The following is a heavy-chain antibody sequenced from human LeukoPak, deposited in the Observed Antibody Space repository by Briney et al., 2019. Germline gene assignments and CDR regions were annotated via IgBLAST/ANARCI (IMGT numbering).Heavy chain of an antibody. CDR2: IYSGGST. CDR1: GFTVSSNY. CDR3: ARDIAGGYYYMDV. Sequence: GGSLRLSCAASGFTVSSNYMSWVRQAPGKGLEWVSVIYSGGSTYYADSVKGRFTISRDNSKNTLYLQMNSLRAEDTAVYYCARDIAGGYYYMDVWGKGTTVPVSS. V-gene: IGHV3-53*01. J-gene: IGHJ6*03. D-gene: IGHD6-13*01.